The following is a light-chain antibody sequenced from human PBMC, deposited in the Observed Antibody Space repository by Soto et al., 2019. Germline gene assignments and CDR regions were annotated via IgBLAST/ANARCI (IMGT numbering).Light chain of an antibody. V-gene: IGKV3-20*01. J-gene: IGKJ3*01. Sequence: DIVLTQSPGTLSLSPGERATLSCRASQSVSSNFLAWYQQKPGQAPRLLIYGASKRATGIQDRFSGSGSETDFALTISGLEPEDFAVYYCQTSGTSPPGVTFGPGTKVEIX. CDR1: QSVSSNF. CDR2: GAS. CDR3: QTSGTSPPGVT.